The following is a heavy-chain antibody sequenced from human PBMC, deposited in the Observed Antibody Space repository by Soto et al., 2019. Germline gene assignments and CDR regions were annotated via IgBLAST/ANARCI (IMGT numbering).Heavy chain of an antibody. D-gene: IGHD2-15*01. CDR3: ARGRWSTRNANYYFDY. V-gene: IGHV1-3*01. CDR2: INAGNGNL. J-gene: IGHJ4*02. Sequence: ASVNVSCKSSGYTFTDYSMNWGRQAPGQRPEWMGWINAGNGNLKYSQNFQGRVTITRDASASTAYMELSSLRSEDTAVYFCARGRWSTRNANYYFDYWGQGTLVTVSS. CDR1: GYTFTDYS.